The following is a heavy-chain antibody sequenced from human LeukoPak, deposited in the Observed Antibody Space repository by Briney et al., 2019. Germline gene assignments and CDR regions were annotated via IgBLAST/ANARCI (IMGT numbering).Heavy chain of an antibody. CDR1: GGSISSGSYY. Sequence: SETLSLTCTVSGGSISSGSYYWSWIRQPAGKGLEWIGRIYTSGSTNYNPSLKSRVTISVDTSKNQFSPKLSSVTAADTAVYYCATKNYDYVWGSYRPGGFDYWGQGTLVTVSS. CDR2: IYTSGST. CDR3: ATKNYDYVWGSYRPGGFDY. V-gene: IGHV4-61*02. D-gene: IGHD3-16*02. J-gene: IGHJ4*02.